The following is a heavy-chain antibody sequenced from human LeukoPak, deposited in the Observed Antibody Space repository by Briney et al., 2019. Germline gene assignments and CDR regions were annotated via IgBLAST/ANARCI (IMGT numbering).Heavy chain of an antibody. Sequence: ASVKVSCKASGYTFTGYYMHWVRQAPGQGLKWMGRINPNSGGTNYAQKFQGRVTMTRDTSISTAYMELSRLRSDDTAVYYCARDFPQRYYYGSGSLSDYWGQGTLVTVSS. CDR1: GYTFTGYY. D-gene: IGHD3-10*01. CDR2: INPNSGGT. V-gene: IGHV1-2*06. CDR3: ARDFPQRYYYGSGSLSDY. J-gene: IGHJ4*02.